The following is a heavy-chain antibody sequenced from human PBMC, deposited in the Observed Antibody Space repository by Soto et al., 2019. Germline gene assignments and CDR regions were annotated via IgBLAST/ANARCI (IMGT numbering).Heavy chain of an antibody. D-gene: IGHD3-3*01. CDR3: AGGYYDFWSGSPMGY. J-gene: IGHJ4*02. CDR2: IYYSGST. CDR1: GCSVSSGSYH. V-gene: IGHV4-61*01. Sequence: SETLSLPCTVSGCSVSSGSYHWSWIRQPPGKGLEWIGYIYYSGSTNYNPSLKSRVTISVDTSKNQFSLKLSSVTAADTAVYYCAGGYYDFWSGSPMGYWGQGTLVTVSS.